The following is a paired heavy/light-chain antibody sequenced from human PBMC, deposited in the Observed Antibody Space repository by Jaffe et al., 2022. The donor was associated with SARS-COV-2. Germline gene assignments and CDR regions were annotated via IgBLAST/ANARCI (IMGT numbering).Heavy chain of an antibody. V-gene: IGHV3-23*01. CDR2: ITGGRGST. J-gene: IGHJ5*02. Sequence: EVQLLESGGGLVQPGGSLRLSCAASGFTFSSNAMSWVRQAPGRGLEWVSSITGGRGSTYHADSVKGRFTISRDNSKNTLYLQMNSLRVEDTAIYYCAKGVVTADSPFVAWGQGTLVTVSS. CDR3: AKGVVTADSPFVA. D-gene: IGHD2-15*01. CDR1: GFTFSSNA.
Light chain of an antibody. CDR2: WAS. Sequence: DIVMTQSPDSLAVSLGERATINCKSSQSVLYSPNNKNYLGWYQQKPGQPPKVLIYWASTRESGVPDRFSGSGSGTDFTLTISSLQAEDVAVYYCQQYYSFPLTFGGGTKVEIK. CDR3: QQYYSFPLT. J-gene: IGKJ4*01. CDR1: QSVLYSPNNKNY. V-gene: IGKV4-1*01.